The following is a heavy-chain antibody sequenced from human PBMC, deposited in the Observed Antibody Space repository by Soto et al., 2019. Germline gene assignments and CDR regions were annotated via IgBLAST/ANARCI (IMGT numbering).Heavy chain of an antibody. Sequence: SCAASGFTVSSSYMTWVRHVPGKGLEWVSVMYAGGTTYYANSVKGRFTFSRDNSKNVMYLQMNNLRAEDTAVYYCATSGGSGIYYIDYFDTWGQGTLVTVSS. D-gene: IGHD3-10*01. CDR2: MYAGGTT. CDR1: GFTVSSSY. J-gene: IGHJ4*02. CDR3: ATSGGSGIYYIDYFDT. V-gene: IGHV3-66*01.